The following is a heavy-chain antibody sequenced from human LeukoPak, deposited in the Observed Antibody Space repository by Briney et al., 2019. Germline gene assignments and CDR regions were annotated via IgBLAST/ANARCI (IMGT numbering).Heavy chain of an antibody. J-gene: IGHJ4*02. D-gene: IGHD3-22*01. V-gene: IGHV3-72*01. CDR1: GFAFSDYH. CDR3: AKRGVVIRVILVGFHKEAYYFDS. Sequence: QSGGSLRLSCTASGFAFSDYHMDWVRQAPGKGLEWIARVRDKARNFNTEYVASVRGRFTISRDASKNSVYLQMDSLRAEDTAVYFCAKRGVVIRVILVGFHKEAYYFDSWGQGTLVTVSS. CDR2: VRDKARNFNT.